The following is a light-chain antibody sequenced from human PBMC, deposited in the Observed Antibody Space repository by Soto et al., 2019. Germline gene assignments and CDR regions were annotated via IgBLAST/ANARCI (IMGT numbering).Light chain of an antibody. CDR1: RSISSSY. V-gene: IGKV3-20*01. J-gene: IGKJ3*01. Sequence: EIVLTQSPGTLSLSPGERATLSCRASRSISSSYLAWYQQKPGQAPRLLIYAASTRATGIPDRFSGSGSETDFTLTISRLEPEDFAVYYCQQFGGSPLFTFGPGTKVDV. CDR2: AAS. CDR3: QQFGGSPLFT.